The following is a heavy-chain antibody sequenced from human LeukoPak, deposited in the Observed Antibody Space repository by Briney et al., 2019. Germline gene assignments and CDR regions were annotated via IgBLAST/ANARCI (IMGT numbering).Heavy chain of an antibody. CDR3: AREHLYYDYVWGSYRSTSPIDY. CDR2: IKQGGSEK. Sequence: PGGSLRLSCAASGFTFSSYWMSWVRQAPGKGLEWVANIKQGGSEKYYVDSVKGRFTISRDNAKNSLYLQMNGLRAEDTAVYYCAREHLYYDYVWGSYRSTSPIDYWGQGTLVTVSS. V-gene: IGHV3-7*01. J-gene: IGHJ4*02. D-gene: IGHD3-16*02. CDR1: GFTFSSYW.